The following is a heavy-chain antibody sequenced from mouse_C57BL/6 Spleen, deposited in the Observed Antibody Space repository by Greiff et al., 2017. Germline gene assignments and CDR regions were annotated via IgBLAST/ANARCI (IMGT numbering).Heavy chain of an antibody. J-gene: IGHJ4*01. CDR1: GYTFTSYW. Sequence: QVQLQQPGAELVMPGASVKLSCKASGYTFTSYWMHWVKQRPGQGLEWIGEIDPSDSYTNYNQKFKGKSTLTVDKSSSTAYMQRSSLTSEDSAVYYCARSREAMDYWGQGTSVTVSS. CDR3: ARSREAMDY. V-gene: IGHV1-69*01. CDR2: IDPSDSYT.